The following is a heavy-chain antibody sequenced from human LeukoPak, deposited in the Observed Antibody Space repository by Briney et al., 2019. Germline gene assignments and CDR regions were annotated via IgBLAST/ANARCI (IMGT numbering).Heavy chain of an antibody. V-gene: IGHV4-59*08. D-gene: IGHD3-22*01. CDR1: GGSISGYY. CDR2: IYYSGST. Sequence: SETLSLTCTVSGGSISGYYWNWIRQPPEKGLEWIGYIYYSGSTNYNPSLKSRVTISVDTSKNQFSLKLSSVTAADTAVYYCASTEVVVFSFDYWGQGTLVTVSS. J-gene: IGHJ4*02. CDR3: ASTEVVVFSFDY.